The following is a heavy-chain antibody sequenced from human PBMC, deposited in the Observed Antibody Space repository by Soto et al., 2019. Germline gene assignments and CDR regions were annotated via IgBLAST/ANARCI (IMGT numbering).Heavy chain of an antibody. CDR1: GFTISSYW. J-gene: IGHJ3*02. CDR3: ARKSGWRGAFDI. V-gene: IGHV3-7*03. Sequence: GGSLRLSCAASGFTISSYWMSWVRQAPGKGLEWVANIKQDGSEKYYVDSVKGRFTISRDNAKNSLYLQMNSLRAEDTAVYYCARKSGWRGAFDIWGQGTMVTVSS. CDR2: IKQDGSEK. D-gene: IGHD3-10*01.